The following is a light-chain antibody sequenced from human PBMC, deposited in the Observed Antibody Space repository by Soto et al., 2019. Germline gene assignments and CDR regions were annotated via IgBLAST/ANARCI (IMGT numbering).Light chain of an antibody. CDR3: AAWDDSLRVVL. J-gene: IGLJ2*01. CDR2: GTN. V-gene: IGLV1-47*02. CDR1: RSNIGGYNY. Sequence: QSLLTQPPSASETPGQRVTISCSGGRSNIGGYNYVYWFQQYPGTAPKVLVFGTNLRPSGVPDRFSASKSGTSGSLTISGLRFEDEADYYCAAWDDSLRVVLYGGGTKVTV.